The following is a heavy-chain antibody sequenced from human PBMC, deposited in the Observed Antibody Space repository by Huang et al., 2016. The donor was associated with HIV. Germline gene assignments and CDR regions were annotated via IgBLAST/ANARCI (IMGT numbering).Heavy chain of an antibody. CDR1: GGSFSRDV. CDR2: IIPVSETT. Sequence: QVQLVQSGAEVRKPGSSVRVSCKASGGSFSRDVISWVRQAPGKGLEWMGGIIPVSETTNYEQNFQGRVAMTADESTRTVYMELMRLRSDDTAVYYCAKVGSGSSYFYYYMDVWGKGTTVTVSS. CDR3: AKVGSGSSYFYYYMDV. J-gene: IGHJ6*03. V-gene: IGHV1-69*13. D-gene: IGHD6-19*01.